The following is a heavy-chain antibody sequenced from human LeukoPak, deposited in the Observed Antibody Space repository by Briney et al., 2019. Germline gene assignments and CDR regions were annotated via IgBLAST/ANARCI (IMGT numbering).Heavy chain of an antibody. Sequence: ASVKVSCKASGYTFTDYYVHWVRQAPGQGLEWMGWISPSSGGTNYAQKFQGRVTMTRDTSISTAYMEPSSLRSDDTAVYYCARGWGFGSIDYWGQGTLVTVSS. CDR2: ISPSSGGT. CDR1: GYTFTDYY. V-gene: IGHV1-2*02. D-gene: IGHD7-27*01. CDR3: ARGWGFGSIDY. J-gene: IGHJ4*02.